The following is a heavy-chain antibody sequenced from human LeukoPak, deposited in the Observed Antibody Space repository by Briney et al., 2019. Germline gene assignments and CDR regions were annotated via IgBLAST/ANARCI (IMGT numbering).Heavy chain of an antibody. D-gene: IGHD4-11*01. CDR3: ARDASLYSNYGWFDP. CDR2: INPSGGST. V-gene: IGHV1-46*01. CDR1: GYTFTSYY. Sequence: GVSVKVSCKASGYTFTSYYIHWVRQAPGQGLEWMGIINPSGGSTSYAQKFQGRVTMTRDTSMSTVYMELSSLRSEDTAVYYCARDASLYSNYGWFDPWGREPWSPSPQ. J-gene: IGHJ5*02.